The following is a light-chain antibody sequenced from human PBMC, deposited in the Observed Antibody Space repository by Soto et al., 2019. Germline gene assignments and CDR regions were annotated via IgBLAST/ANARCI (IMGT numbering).Light chain of an antibody. V-gene: IGKV3-20*01. J-gene: IGKJ2*01. CDR3: QQFGSSPPYT. CDR1: QSVSSSS. Sequence: EIVLTQSPGTLSLSLGERATLSCRASQSVSSSSLVWYQQKPGQAPRLVVYGASSRATGIPDRFSGSGSGADFTLTISRLEPEDFAEYYCQQFGSSPPYTFGQGTKLEIK. CDR2: GAS.